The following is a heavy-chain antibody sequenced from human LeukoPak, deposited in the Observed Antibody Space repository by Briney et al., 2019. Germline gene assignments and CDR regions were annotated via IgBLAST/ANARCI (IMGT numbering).Heavy chain of an antibody. D-gene: IGHD6-13*01. CDR3: ARESSSSWYGMDV. CDR2: ISSSSSYI. Sequence: SGGSLRLSCAASGFTFSSYWMSWVRQAPGKGLEWVSSISSSSSYIYYADSVKGRFTISRDNAKNSLYLQMNSLRAEDTAVYYCARESSSSWYGMDVWGQGTTVTVSS. CDR1: GFTFSSYW. V-gene: IGHV3-21*01. J-gene: IGHJ6*02.